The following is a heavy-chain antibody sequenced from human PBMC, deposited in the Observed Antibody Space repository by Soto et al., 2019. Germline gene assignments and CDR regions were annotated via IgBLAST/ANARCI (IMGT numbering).Heavy chain of an antibody. V-gene: IGHV3-7*03. Sequence: ESGGGLVQPGRSLRLSCAASGFTFSSYWMTWVRQAPGKGLEWVANIKQDGSEKFYVDSVKGRFTISRDNAKNSLYLQMNSLRVEDTAVYYCARDGSDFWSGPDYWGQGTLVTVSS. CDR1: GFTFSSYW. D-gene: IGHD3-3*01. CDR3: ARDGSDFWSGPDY. J-gene: IGHJ4*02. CDR2: IKQDGSEK.